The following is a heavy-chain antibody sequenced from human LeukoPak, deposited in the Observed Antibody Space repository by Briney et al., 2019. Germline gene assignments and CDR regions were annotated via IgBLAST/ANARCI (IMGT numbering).Heavy chain of an antibody. CDR1: GYTFTSYG. J-gene: IGHJ4*02. Sequence: ASVKVSCKASGYTFTSYGISWVRQAPGQGRGWMGWISAYNGNTNYAQKLQGRVTMTPDTSTSTAYMELRSLRSDDTAVYYCAGSSLQWFIFDYWGQRTLVTVSS. V-gene: IGHV1-18*01. CDR2: ISAYNGNT. CDR3: AGSSLQWFIFDY. D-gene: IGHD3-22*01.